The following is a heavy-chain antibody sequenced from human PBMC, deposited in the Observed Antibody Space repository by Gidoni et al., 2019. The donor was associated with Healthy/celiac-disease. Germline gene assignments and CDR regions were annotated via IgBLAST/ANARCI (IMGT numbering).Heavy chain of an antibody. J-gene: IGHJ3*02. V-gene: IGHV1-69*01. Sequence: QVQLVQSGAEVKKPGSSVKVSCKASGGTFSSYSITRVRQAPGQGLEWMGGIIPIFSTANYAQKFKGRVTITADEATSTAYMELSSLRSEDTAVYYCARPAGLPSVVVPAAIWRYACDIWGQGTMVTVSS. CDR3: ARPAGLPSVVVPAAIWRYACDI. D-gene: IGHD2-2*02. CDR1: GGTFSSYS. CDR2: IIPIFSTA.